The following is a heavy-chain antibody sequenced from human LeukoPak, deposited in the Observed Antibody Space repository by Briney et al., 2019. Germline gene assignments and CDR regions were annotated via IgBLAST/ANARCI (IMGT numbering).Heavy chain of an antibody. Sequence: GGSLRLSCAASGFTLTGYIVHWVRQAPEKGLEWVAVMSFEGYVYFCESLKDRFTISRDNYKNMIYLHMNSLRAVDTALYDCVREGEHYDDHSAFFDYWGQGIMVTVSS. J-gene: IGHJ4*02. D-gene: IGHD3-3*01. CDR2: MSFEGYV. V-gene: IGHV3-30*04. CDR3: VREGEHYDDHSAFFDY. CDR1: GFTLTGYI.